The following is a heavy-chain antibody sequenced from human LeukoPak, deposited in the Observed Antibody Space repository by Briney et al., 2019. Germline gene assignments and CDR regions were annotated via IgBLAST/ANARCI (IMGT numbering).Heavy chain of an antibody. J-gene: IGHJ6*02. CDR1: GFTFSSYA. Sequence: GGSLRLSCAASGFTFSSYAMSWVRQAPGKGLEWVSDINGSGGSTNYADSVKGRFTISRDNSKNTLYLQTNSLRAEDTAVYYCAKAQVATISYYYGMDVWGQGTTVIVSS. CDR3: AKAQVATISYYYGMDV. CDR2: INGSGGST. V-gene: IGHV3-23*01. D-gene: IGHD5-12*01.